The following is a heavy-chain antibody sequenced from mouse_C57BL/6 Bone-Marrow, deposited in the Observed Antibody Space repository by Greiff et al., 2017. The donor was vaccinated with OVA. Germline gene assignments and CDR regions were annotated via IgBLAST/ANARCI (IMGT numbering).Heavy chain of an antibody. CDR1: GFTFSSYG. V-gene: IGHV5-6*01. Sequence: DVHLVESGGDLVKPGGSLKLSCAASGFTFSSYGMSWVRQTPDKRLEWVATISSGGSYTYYPDSVKGRFTISRDNAKNTLYLQMSSLKSEDTAMYYCARELGRSDAMDYWGQGTSVTVSS. CDR3: ARELGRSDAMDY. D-gene: IGHD4-1*01. CDR2: ISSGGSYT. J-gene: IGHJ4*01.